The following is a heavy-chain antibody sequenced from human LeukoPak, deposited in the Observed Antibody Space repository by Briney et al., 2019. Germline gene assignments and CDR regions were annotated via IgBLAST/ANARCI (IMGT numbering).Heavy chain of an antibody. Sequence: SETLSLTCTVSGGSITNYYWSWIRQPPGKGLEWIGYIYYSGSTNYNHSLNSRVTISVDTSTNQFSLKLSSVTAADTAVYFCARGGRLLGKFDYWGQGTLVTVSS. D-gene: IGHD2-21*01. J-gene: IGHJ4*02. CDR2: IYYSGST. V-gene: IGHV4-59*01. CDR1: GGSITNYY. CDR3: ARGGRLLGKFDY.